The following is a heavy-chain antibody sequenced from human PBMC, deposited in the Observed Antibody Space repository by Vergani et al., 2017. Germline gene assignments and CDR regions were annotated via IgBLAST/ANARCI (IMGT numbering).Heavy chain of an antibody. D-gene: IGHD6-6*01. J-gene: IGHJ4*02. V-gene: IGHV1-18*01. Sequence: QVQLVQSGAEVKKPGASVKVSCKASGYTFTSYGISWVRQAPGQGLEWMGWISAYNGNTNYAQKLQGRVTMTTDASTSTAEMELRSLRSDDTAVYYCARDLRIAARPGNLDYWGQGTLVTVSS. CDR3: ARDLRIAARPGNLDY. CDR1: GYTFTSYG. CDR2: ISAYNGNT.